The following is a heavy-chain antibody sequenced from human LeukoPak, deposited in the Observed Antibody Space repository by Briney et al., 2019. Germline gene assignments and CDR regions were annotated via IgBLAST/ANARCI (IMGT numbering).Heavy chain of an antibody. CDR1: GFTFSSYA. V-gene: IGHV3-30*04. CDR3: ARVKGGSGSYYRAFDI. Sequence: GGSLRLSCAASGFTFSSYAMHWVRQAPGKGLEWVAVISYDGSNKYYADSVKGRFTISRDNSKNTLYLQMNSLRAEDTAVYYCARVKGGSGSYYRAFDIWGQGTMVTVSS. D-gene: IGHD3-10*01. J-gene: IGHJ3*02. CDR2: ISYDGSNK.